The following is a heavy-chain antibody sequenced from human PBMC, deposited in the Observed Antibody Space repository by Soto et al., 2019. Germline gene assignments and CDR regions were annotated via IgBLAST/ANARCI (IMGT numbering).Heavy chain of an antibody. CDR1: GYTFSNYG. D-gene: IGHD2-2*01. V-gene: IGHV1-18*04. J-gene: IGHJ5*02. CDR2: ISLYSDGT. Sequence: ASVTVSFKTSGYTFSNYGITWLRQTPGKPLEWLGWISLYSDGTNYAQKFQGRVSMTTDTSTPTAYMELRSLRSDDTAVYYCARVVPGAEAWFGPWGQGTLVTVSS. CDR3: ARVVPGAEAWFGP.